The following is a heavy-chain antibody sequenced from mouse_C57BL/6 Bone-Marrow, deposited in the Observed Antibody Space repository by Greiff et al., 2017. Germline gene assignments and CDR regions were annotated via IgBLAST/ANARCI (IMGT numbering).Heavy chain of an antibody. CDR1: GYTFTSYW. J-gene: IGHJ2*01. D-gene: IGHD3-1*01. CDR2: IDPSDSYT. CDR3: ARGGSYYFDY. V-gene: IGHV1-59*01. Sequence: QVQLQQPGAELVRPGTSVKLSCKASGYTFTSYWMHWVKQRPGQGLEWIGVIDPSDSYTSYNQKFKGKATLTVDTSSSTAYMQLSSLTSEDSAVYYCARGGSYYFDYWGQGTTLTVSS.